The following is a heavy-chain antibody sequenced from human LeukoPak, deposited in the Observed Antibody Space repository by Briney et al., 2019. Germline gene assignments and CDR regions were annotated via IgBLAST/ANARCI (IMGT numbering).Heavy chain of an antibody. CDR1: GGSISSGDYY. CDR2: IYYSGST. J-gene: IGHJ5*02. CDR3: ARETVYSNWFDP. V-gene: IGHV4-30-4*01. D-gene: IGHD2-8*01. Sequence: SETLSLTCTVSGGSISSGDYYWSWIRQPPGKGLEWIGYIYYSGSTYYNPSLKSRVTISVDTSKNQFSLKLSSVTAADTAVYCCARETVYSNWFDPWGQGTLVTVSS.